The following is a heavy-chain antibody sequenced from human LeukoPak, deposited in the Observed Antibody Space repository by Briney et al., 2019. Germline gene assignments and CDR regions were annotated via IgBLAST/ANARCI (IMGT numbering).Heavy chain of an antibody. D-gene: IGHD3-10*01. J-gene: IGHJ4*02. CDR3: ARDNGVESFDY. CDR2: VNGDVSIT. Sequence: GGSLRLSCAASVFAFNNYWMHWVRQAPGKGLVSVSRVNGDVSITTYADSVKGRFTISRDNAKNTLYLQMNSLRAEDTAVYFCARDNGVESFDYWGQGTLVTVSS. CDR1: VFAFNNYW. V-gene: IGHV3-74*03.